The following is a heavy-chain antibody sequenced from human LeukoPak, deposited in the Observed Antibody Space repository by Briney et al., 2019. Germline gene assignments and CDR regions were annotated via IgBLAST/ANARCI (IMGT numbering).Heavy chain of an antibody. J-gene: IGHJ4*02. Sequence: PGGSLRLSCAASGLTFSSYSMNWVRQAPGKGLEWVSSISSSSSYIYYADSVKGRFTISRDNAKNSLYLQMNSLRAEDTAVYYCARELGIAAAGTPLDYWGQGTLVTVSS. CDR2: ISSSSSYI. CDR3: ARELGIAAAGTPLDY. V-gene: IGHV3-21*01. D-gene: IGHD6-13*01. CDR1: GLTFSSYS.